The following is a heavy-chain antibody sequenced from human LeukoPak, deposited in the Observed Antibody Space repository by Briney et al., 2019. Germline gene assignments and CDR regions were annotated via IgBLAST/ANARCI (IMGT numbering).Heavy chain of an antibody. Sequence: PGGSLRLSCAASGFTFSSCWMHWVRQDPGKGLVRVARINSDGSSTSYADSVKGRFTISRDNAKNTLYPQMSSLRVEDTAVYYCARVTSLTGTIFDSWGQGTLVTVSS. CDR1: GFTFSSCW. D-gene: IGHD1-7*01. J-gene: IGHJ4*02. V-gene: IGHV3-74*01. CDR3: ARVTSLTGTIFDS. CDR2: INSDGSST.